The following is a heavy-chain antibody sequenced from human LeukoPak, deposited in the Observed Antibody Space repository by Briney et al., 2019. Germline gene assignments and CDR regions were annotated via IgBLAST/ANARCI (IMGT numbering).Heavy chain of an antibody. Sequence: PSQTLSLTCTVSGGAISSGTYNWSCIRQPPGKGLEWIGRIYTTGSTTSNPPLSSRVTIYVDTSKNQISPSLSSVTPPDTRLYYCAIDMARTIARGWYFDLWGRSTLVTVSS. CDR2: IYTTGST. V-gene: IGHV4-61*02. CDR1: GGAISSGTYN. J-gene: IGHJ2*01. CDR3: AIDMARTIARGWYFDL. D-gene: IGHD3-10*01.